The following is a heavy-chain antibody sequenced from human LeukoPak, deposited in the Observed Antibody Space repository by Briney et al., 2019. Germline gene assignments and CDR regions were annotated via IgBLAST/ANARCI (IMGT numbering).Heavy chain of an antibody. J-gene: IGHJ4*02. D-gene: IGHD5-24*01. V-gene: IGHV4-59*01. Sequence: SETLSLTCTVSGGSISTYYWSWIRQPPGKGLEWIGYIYYSGSTNYNPSLKGRVTISLDTSKNQFSLKLSSVTAADTAVYYCARDRDGYIYSFDYWGQGTLVTVSS. CDR3: ARDRDGYIYSFDY. CDR2: IYYSGST. CDR1: GGSISTYY.